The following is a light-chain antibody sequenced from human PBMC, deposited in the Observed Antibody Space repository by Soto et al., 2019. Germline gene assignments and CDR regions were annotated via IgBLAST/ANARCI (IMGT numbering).Light chain of an antibody. CDR3: QQYGGSPRYT. CDR2: GAS. CDR1: QSVNNNY. J-gene: IGKJ2*01. V-gene: IGKV3-20*01. Sequence: EIVLTRSPGTLSLSPGETATLSCRASQSVNNNYLAWHQQKPGQAPRLLIYGASSRATGIPDRFSGSGSGTDFTLTISRLEPEDSAVYYCQQYGGSPRYTFGQGTKLEIK.